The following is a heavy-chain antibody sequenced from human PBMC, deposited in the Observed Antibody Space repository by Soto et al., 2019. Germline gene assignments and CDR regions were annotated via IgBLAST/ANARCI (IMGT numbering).Heavy chain of an antibody. Sequence: ASVKVSCKASGYTFTSYGISWVRQAPGQGLEWMGWISAYNGNTTYADSVKGRFTISRDNAKNTLYLQMNSLRAEDTAVYYCAVAVAGPTAIGYWGQGTLVTVS. CDR3: AVAVAGPTAIGY. CDR1: GYTFTSYG. V-gene: IGHV1-18*01. CDR2: ISAYNGNT. D-gene: IGHD6-19*01. J-gene: IGHJ4*02.